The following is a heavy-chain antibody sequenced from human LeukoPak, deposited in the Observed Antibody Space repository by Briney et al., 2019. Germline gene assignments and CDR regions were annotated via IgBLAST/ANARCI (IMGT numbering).Heavy chain of an antibody. V-gene: IGHV1-8*01. Sequence: ASVKVSCKASGDTFTSYDINWVRQATGQGLEWMGWINPNSGNTGYAQKFQGRVTMTRNTSISTAYMELSSLRSEDTAVYYCARGLTIFGVVIISHDAFDIWGQGTMVTVSS. CDR1: GDTFTSYD. CDR3: ARGLTIFGVVIISHDAFDI. CDR2: INPNSGNT. D-gene: IGHD3-3*01. J-gene: IGHJ3*02.